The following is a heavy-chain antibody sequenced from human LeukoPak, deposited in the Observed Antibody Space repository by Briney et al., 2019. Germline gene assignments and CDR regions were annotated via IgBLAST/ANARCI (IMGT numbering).Heavy chain of an antibody. CDR3: ASSHDYGDCGGAFDI. J-gene: IGHJ3*02. CDR1: GGSISSGDYY. V-gene: IGHV4-30-4*01. Sequence: PSETLSLTCTVSGGSISSGDYYWSWIRQPPGKGLEWVGYIYYSGSTYYNPSLKSRVTIPVDTSKNQFSLKLSSVTAADTAVYYCASSHDYGDCGGAFDIWGQGTMVTVSS. D-gene: IGHD4-17*01. CDR2: IYYSGST.